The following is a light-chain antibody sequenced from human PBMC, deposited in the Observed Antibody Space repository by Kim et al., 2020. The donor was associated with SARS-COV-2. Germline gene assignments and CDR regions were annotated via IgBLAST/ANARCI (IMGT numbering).Light chain of an antibody. J-gene: IGKJ4*02. Sequence: LTPQENATLSCRSRQSVDTSLAWYQLKPGQAPRLIIFDVSRSVTGTPARFSGTGYGTDFTLTMSSLEPEDVALYFCHHRSLWTPTFGGGTKVDIK. CDR1: QSVDTS. V-gene: IGKV3-11*01. CDR3: HHRSLWTPT. CDR2: DVS.